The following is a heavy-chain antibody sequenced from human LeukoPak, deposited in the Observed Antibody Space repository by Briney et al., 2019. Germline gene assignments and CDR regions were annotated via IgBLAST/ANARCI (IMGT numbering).Heavy chain of an antibody. CDR3: ARDCSSTSCYNTLDY. J-gene: IGHJ4*02. D-gene: IGHD2-2*02. CDR2: IWYDGSNK. Sequence: GGSLRLSCAASGFTFSSYGMHWVRQAPGKGLEWVAVIWYDGSNKYYADPVKGRFTISRDNSKNTLYLQMNSLRAEDTAVYYCARDCSSTSCYNTLDYWGQGTLVTVSS. V-gene: IGHV3-33*01. CDR1: GFTFSSYG.